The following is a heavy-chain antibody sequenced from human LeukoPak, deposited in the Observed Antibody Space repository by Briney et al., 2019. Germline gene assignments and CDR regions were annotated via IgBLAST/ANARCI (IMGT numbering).Heavy chain of an antibody. Sequence: ASVKVSCKASGGTFTSYAISWVRQAPGQGLEWMGRIIPIFGTANYAQKFQGRVTITTDESTGTAYMELSSLRSEDTAVYYCARDHSGWYDWGQGTLVTVSS. CDR1: GGTFTSYA. J-gene: IGHJ4*02. V-gene: IGHV1-69*05. CDR3: ARDHSGWYD. D-gene: IGHD6-19*01. CDR2: IIPIFGTA.